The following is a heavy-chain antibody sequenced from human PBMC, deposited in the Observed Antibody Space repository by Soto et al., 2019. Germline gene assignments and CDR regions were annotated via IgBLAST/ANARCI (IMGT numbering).Heavy chain of an antibody. CDR2: IASKTDGETT. Sequence: EVQLVESGGGLVKPGGSLRLSCAASGFTLSNAWMTWVRQAPGKGLDWVGRIASKTDGETTDYAAPVKARITISRGDSNNTLYLQMNSLKTEDTAVYYCITLGRGYFNYWGQGTPVTVSS. J-gene: IGHJ4*02. CDR1: GFTLSNAW. CDR3: ITLGRGYFNY. D-gene: IGHD3-10*01. V-gene: IGHV3-15*04.